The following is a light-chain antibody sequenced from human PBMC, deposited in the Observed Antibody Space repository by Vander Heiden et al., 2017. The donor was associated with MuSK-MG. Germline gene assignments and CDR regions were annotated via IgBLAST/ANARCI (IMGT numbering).Light chain of an antibody. V-gene: IGKV1-39*01. CDR2: AAS. J-gene: IGKJ3*01. Sequence: DIQMTQESSLSASVGDRVTITCRASQSISSYLNWYQQKPGKAPKLLIYAASSLQSGVPSRFSGSGSGTDFTLTISSLQPEDFATYYCQQSYSTPFTFGPGTKVDIK. CDR1: QSISSY. CDR3: QQSYSTPFT.